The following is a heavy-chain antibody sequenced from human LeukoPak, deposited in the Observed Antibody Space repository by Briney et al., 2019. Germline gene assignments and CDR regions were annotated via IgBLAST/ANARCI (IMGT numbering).Heavy chain of an antibody. CDR3: ARGQSSTTVDAFAI. J-gene: IGHJ3*02. CDR2: MKQDGGEK. CDR1: GFTLSSYA. D-gene: IGHD2-2*01. Sequence: GGSLRLSCAASGFTLSSYAMSWVRQAPGQGPEWVANMKQDGGEKYYVDSVKGRFTISRDNAKNSLYLQMNSLRAEDTAVYYCARGQSSTTVDAFAIWGQGTMVTVSS. V-gene: IGHV3-7*01.